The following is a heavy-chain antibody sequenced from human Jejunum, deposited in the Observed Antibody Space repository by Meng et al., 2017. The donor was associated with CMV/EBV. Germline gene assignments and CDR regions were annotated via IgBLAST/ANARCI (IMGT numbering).Heavy chain of an antibody. CDR2: IKQDGSEK. J-gene: IGHJ6*02. CDR3: AKRGYGDYYYYYGMDV. CDR1: TVSSYW. Sequence: TVSSYWMSWVRKAPGRGLEWVANIKQDGSEKYYVDSVKGRFTISRDNAKNSLYLQMNSLRAEDTAVYYCAKRGYGDYYYYYGMDVWGQGTTVTVSS. D-gene: IGHD4-17*01. V-gene: IGHV3-7*01.